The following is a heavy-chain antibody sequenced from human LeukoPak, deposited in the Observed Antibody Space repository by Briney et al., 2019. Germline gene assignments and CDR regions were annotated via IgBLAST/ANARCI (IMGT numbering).Heavy chain of an antibody. V-gene: IGHV4-59*01. Sequence: SETLSLTCTVSGGSIHSYSWTWIRQTPGKGLEWIGHISHSGSTSYNPSLKSRVTISVDTSKNQFSLKLSSVTAADTAVYYCARVGDYGSAAYYYYYGMDVWGQGTTVTVSS. CDR3: ARVGDYGSAAYYYYYGMDV. CDR2: ISHSGST. J-gene: IGHJ6*02. D-gene: IGHD3-10*01. CDR1: GGSIHSYS.